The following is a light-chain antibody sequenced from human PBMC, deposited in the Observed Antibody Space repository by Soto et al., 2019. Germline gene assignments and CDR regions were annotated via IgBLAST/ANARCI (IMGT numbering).Light chain of an antibody. Sequence: DIRMTQSPSAMSASVGDRVTITCRASQGISNYLVWFQQKPGKGPKRLISAASTLQSGVPSRFSGSGSGTEFTLIISSLQPEDFATYYCLQHNSYPLTFGGGTKVEIK. CDR1: QGISNY. V-gene: IGKV1-17*03. J-gene: IGKJ4*01. CDR3: LQHNSYPLT. CDR2: AAS.